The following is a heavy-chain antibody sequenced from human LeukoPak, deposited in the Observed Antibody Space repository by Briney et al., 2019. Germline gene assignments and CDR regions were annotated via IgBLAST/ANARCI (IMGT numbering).Heavy chain of an antibody. D-gene: IGHD3-22*01. V-gene: IGHV3-11*01. J-gene: IGHJ4*02. CDR3: ARSADRSGYFREITLYYFDY. CDR2: ISNRGSTI. CDR1: GFTFSDFY. Sequence: GGSLRLSCAASGFTFSDFYMTWIRQAPGKGLEWVSYISNRGSTIHYADSVRGRFAISRDNAKKSLYLQMNSLRAEDTAVYYCARSADRSGYFREITLYYFDYWGQGTLVTVSS.